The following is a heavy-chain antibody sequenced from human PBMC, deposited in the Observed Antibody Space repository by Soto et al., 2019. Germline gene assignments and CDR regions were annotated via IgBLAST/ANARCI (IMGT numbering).Heavy chain of an antibody. CDR3: ARGYLYDILTGDYYFDY. CDR2: IYHSGST. V-gene: IGHV4-4*02. D-gene: IGHD3-9*01. J-gene: IGHJ4*02. CDR1: GGSISSSNW. Sequence: PSETLSLTCAVSGGSISSSNWWSWVRQPPGKGLEWIGEIYHSGSTNYNPSLTSRVTISVDKSKNQFSLKLSSVTAADTAVYYCARGYLYDILTGDYYFDYWGQGTLVTVSS.